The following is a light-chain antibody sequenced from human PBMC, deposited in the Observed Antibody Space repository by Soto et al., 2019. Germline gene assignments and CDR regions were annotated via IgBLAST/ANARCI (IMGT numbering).Light chain of an antibody. CDR2: GAS. V-gene: IGKV3-20*01. CDR1: QSVNDNH. J-gene: IGKJ1*01. Sequence: EITLTQSPGTLSLSPGERATLSCRASQSVNDNHLAWYQQKPGQPPRLLIYGASNRAPGIPDRFSGSGSGAGFTLTISSLEPEDFAVYYCQQYGNSPRTFGQGTKVEIK. CDR3: QQYGNSPRT.